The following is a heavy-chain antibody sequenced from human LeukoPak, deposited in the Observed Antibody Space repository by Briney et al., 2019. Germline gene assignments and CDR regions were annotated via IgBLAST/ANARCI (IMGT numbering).Heavy chain of an antibody. CDR2: ISTLGHTI. D-gene: IGHD3-10*01. CDR1: GFIFSDYY. Sequence: GGSLRLSCAASGFIFSDYYMTWIRQAPGKGLEWISYISTLGHTIYYADSVKGRFTVSRDNAKNSLYLQMNNLRADDTAVYYCAYSGRFGELFDWGQGTLVTVSS. CDR3: AYSGRFGELFD. J-gene: IGHJ4*02. V-gene: IGHV3-11*01.